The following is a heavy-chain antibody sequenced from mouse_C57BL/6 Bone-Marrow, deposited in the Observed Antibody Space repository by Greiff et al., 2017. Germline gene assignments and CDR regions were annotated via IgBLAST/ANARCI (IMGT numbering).Heavy chain of an antibody. Sequence: EVKLMESGPGLVKPSQSLSLTCSVTGYSITSGYYWNWIRQFPGNKLEWMGYISYDGSNNYNPSLKNRISITRDTSKNQFFLKLNSVTTEDTATYYCAYGSSLNWYFDVWGTGTTVTVSS. CDR2: ISYDGSN. CDR1: GYSITSGYY. V-gene: IGHV3-6*01. CDR3: AYGSSLNWYFDV. J-gene: IGHJ1*03. D-gene: IGHD1-1*01.